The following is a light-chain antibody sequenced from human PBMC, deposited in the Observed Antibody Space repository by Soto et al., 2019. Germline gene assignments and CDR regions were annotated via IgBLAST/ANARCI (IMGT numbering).Light chain of an antibody. CDR2: KVT. CDR3: SSYAGSSTLYV. J-gene: IGLJ1*01. V-gene: IGLV2-8*01. Sequence: QSALTQPPSASGSLGQSVTISCTGTASDVGVYNYVSWYQQHPGKAPKLMIYKVTKRPSGVPDRFSGSKSGNTASLTVSGLQAEDEADYYCSSYAGSSTLYVFGTGTKVTVL. CDR1: ASDVGVYNY.